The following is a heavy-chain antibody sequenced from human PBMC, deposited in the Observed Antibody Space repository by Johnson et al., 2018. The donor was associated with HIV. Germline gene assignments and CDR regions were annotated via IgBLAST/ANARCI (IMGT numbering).Heavy chain of an antibody. Sequence: VQLVESGGGLAQPGGSLRLSCAASGFTFRSYWMSWVRQAPGTGLEWLANINLDGSEKNYVDSVKGRFTISRDNAKNSLYLQMTSLRVEDTAVYYCARDPSRLRQSDIWGLGTMVTVSS. D-gene: IGHD3-16*01. J-gene: IGHJ3*02. CDR3: ARDPSRLRQSDI. V-gene: IGHV3-7*01. CDR2: INLDGSEK. CDR1: GFTFRSYW.